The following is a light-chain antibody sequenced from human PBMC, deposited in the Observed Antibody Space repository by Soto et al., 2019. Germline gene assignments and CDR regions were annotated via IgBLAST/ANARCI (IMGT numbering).Light chain of an antibody. CDR3: QQSYTART. V-gene: IGKV4-1*01. Sequence: DIVMTQSPDSLAVSLGERATINCKSSQSVLYSSNNKNYLAWYQQKPGQPPKLLIYWASTRESGVPDRFSGSGSGTDFTLTISSLQAEDVAVYYCQQSYTARTFGQGTKLEIK. J-gene: IGKJ2*01. CDR1: QSVLYSSNNKNY. CDR2: WAS.